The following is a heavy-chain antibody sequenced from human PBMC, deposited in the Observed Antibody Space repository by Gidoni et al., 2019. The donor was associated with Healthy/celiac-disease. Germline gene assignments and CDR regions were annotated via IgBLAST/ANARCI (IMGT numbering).Heavy chain of an antibody. J-gene: IGHJ3*02. CDR2: IDWDDDK. Sequence: TGRCVSWIRQPPGKALEWLALIDWDDDKYYSTSLKTRLTISKDTSKNQVVLTMTNMDPVDTATYYCARIRRGSYYDQLDAFDIWGQGTMVTVSS. V-gene: IGHV2-70*01. D-gene: IGHD3-22*01. CDR1: TGRC. CDR3: ARIRRGSYYDQLDAFDI.